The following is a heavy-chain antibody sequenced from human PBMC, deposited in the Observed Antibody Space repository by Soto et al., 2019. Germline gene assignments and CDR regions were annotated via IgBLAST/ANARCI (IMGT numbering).Heavy chain of an antibody. D-gene: IGHD3-9*01. CDR3: ARVGSSVLRYFDWLLPPYYFDY. Sequence: ASVKVSCKASGYTFTSYDINWVRQATGQGLEWMGWMNPNSGNTGYAQKFQGRVTMTRNTSISTAYMELSSLRSDDTAVYYCARVGSSVLRYFDWLLPPYYFDYWGQGTLVTVSS. J-gene: IGHJ4*02. CDR2: MNPNSGNT. V-gene: IGHV1-8*01. CDR1: GYTFTSYD.